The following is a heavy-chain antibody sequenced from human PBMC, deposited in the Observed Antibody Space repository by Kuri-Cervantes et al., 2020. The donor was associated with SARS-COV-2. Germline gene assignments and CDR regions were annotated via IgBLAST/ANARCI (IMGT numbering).Heavy chain of an antibody. V-gene: IGHV4-4*07. D-gene: IGHD6-13*01. Sequence: GSLRLSCTVSGGSISSYYWSWIRQPAGKGLEWIGRIYTSGSTNYNPSLKSRVTMSVDTSKNQFSLKLSSVTAADTAVYYCASESAAGTPYFDYWGQGTLVTVSS. CDR1: GGSISSYY. CDR2: IYTSGST. CDR3: ASESAAGTPYFDY. J-gene: IGHJ4*02.